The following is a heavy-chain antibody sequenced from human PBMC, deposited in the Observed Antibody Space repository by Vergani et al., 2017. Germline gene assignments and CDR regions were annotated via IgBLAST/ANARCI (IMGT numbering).Heavy chain of an antibody. V-gene: IGHV3-23*01. Sequence: EVQLLQSEGAVLQPGGSLRLSCAASGFTFSSFAMSWVRQAPGKGLEWVSSIGVSGGGTFYADSVKGRFTFSRDNSKNTLYLQMNSLRAEDTAIYYCAKSGRLGSGWPNPFDYWGQGTLVTVSS. D-gene: IGHD6-19*01. CDR1: GFTFSSFA. CDR3: AKSGRLGSGWPNPFDY. J-gene: IGHJ4*02. CDR2: IGVSGGGT.